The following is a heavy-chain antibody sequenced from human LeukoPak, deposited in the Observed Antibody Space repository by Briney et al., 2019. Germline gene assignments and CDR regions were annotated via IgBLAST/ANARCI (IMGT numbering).Heavy chain of an antibody. CDR3: ARDPAYYYDSSGYYPYYFDY. V-gene: IGHV3-7*03. CDR1: GFTFSYHW. Sequence: PGGSLTLSCAASGFTFSYHWMTWVRQAPGKGLEWVANIKNDGAVKNYVDSVKGRFTISRDNAKNSLYLQMNSLRAEDTAVYYCARDPAYYYDSSGYYPYYFDYWGQGTLVTVSS. CDR2: IKNDGAVK. J-gene: IGHJ4*02. D-gene: IGHD3-22*01.